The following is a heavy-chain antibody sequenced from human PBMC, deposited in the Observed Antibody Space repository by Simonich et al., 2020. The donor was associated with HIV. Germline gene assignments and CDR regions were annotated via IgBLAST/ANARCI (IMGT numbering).Heavy chain of an antibody. CDR1: GYSISRGYY. CDR2: IYHSGST. J-gene: IGHJ2*01. D-gene: IGHD3-16*01. Sequence: QVQLQESGPGLVKPSETLSLTCAVSGYSISRGYYWGWIRQPPGMGLEWIGSIYHSGSTYYNPSLKSRVTRSVDTSTNQFSLKLSSVTAADTAVYYCARNTATRGSNWYFDLWGRGTLVTVSS. V-gene: IGHV4-38-2*01. CDR3: ARNTATRGSNWYFDL.